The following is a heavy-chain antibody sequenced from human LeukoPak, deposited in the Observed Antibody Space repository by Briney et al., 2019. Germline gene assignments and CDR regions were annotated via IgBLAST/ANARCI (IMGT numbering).Heavy chain of an antibody. CDR3: ASPKAGYCSGGSCYYFDY. Sequence: ASVKVSCKASGYTFTSYGISWVRQAPGQGLEWMGGIIPIFGTANYAQKFQGRVTITADKSTSTAYMELSSLRSEDTAVYYCASPKAGYCSGGSCYYFDYWGQGTLVTVSS. V-gene: IGHV1-69*06. CDR1: GYTFTSYG. CDR2: IIPIFGTA. D-gene: IGHD2-15*01. J-gene: IGHJ4*02.